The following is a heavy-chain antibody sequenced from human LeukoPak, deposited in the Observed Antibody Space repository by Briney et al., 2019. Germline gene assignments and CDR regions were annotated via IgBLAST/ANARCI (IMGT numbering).Heavy chain of an antibody. Sequence: SQTLSLTCTVSGGSISSGGYYWSWIRQHPGKGLEWIGYIYYSGSTYYNPSLKSRVTISVDTSKNQFSLKLSSVTAADTAVYYCARRTGDFYNWFAPWGQGTLVTVSS. CDR3: ARRTGDFYNWFAP. CDR2: IYYSGST. D-gene: IGHD7-27*01. CDR1: GGSISSGGYY. J-gene: IGHJ5*02. V-gene: IGHV4-31*03.